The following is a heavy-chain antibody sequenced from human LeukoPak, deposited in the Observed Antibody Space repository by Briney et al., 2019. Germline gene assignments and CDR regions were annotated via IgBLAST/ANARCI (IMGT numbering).Heavy chain of an antibody. CDR3: AKYDFWSGYPKYNWFDP. D-gene: IGHD3-3*01. CDR2: IYHSGST. J-gene: IGHJ5*02. CDR1: GYPISSGYY. V-gene: IGHV4-38-2*02. Sequence: SETLSLTCTVSGYPISSGYYWGWIRQPPGKGLEWIGSIYHSGSTYYNPSLKSRVTISVDTSKNQFSLKLSSVTAADTAVYYCAKYDFWSGYPKYNWFDPWGQGTLVTVSS.